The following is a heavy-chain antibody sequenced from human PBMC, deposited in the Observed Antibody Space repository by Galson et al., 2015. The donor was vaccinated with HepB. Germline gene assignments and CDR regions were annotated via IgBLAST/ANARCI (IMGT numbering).Heavy chain of an antibody. CDR3: AGSESYFFDY. CDR2: IYRGDFI. V-gene: IGHV3-66*01. CDR1: GLTVTSNY. Sequence: SLRLSCAASGLTVTSNYMSWVRHAPGKGLEWVSVIYRGDFIYYADSVEGRFTISRDNSKNTVFLQMKNLRAEDTALYYCAGSESYFFDYWGQGTLVTVSS. D-gene: IGHD3-10*01. J-gene: IGHJ4*02.